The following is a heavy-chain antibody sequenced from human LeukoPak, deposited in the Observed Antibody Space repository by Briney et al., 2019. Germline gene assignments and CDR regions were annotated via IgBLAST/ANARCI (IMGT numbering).Heavy chain of an antibody. CDR3: GGGGGAFDI. J-gene: IGHJ3*02. CDR2: ISSRGDSV. D-gene: IGHD3-16*01. CDR1: GFTFSSYN. V-gene: IGHV3-48*01. Sequence: GGSLRLSCAASGFTFSSYNMNWARQAPGKGLEWISYISSRGDSVYYAYSVQGRFTISRGNGKNSLYLQMNSLRAEDTAVYYGGGGGGAFDIWGQGTMVTVSS.